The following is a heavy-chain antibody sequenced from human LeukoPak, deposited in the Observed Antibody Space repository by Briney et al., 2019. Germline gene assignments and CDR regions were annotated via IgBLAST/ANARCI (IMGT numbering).Heavy chain of an antibody. CDR1: GYTFTTYA. J-gene: IGHJ1*01. Sequence: ASVKVSCKASGYTFTTYAMNWVRQPPRQGLEWMGWINTHTGNPTYAQGFTGRFVFSLDTSVSAAYLQISSLKAEDTAVYYCARGAGYSSNWPPHWGQGTLVTVSS. D-gene: IGHD6-13*01. CDR2: INTHTGNP. V-gene: IGHV7-4-1*02. CDR3: ARGAGYSSNWPPH.